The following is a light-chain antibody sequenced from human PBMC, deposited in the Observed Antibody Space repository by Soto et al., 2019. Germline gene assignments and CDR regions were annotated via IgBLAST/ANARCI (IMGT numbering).Light chain of an antibody. J-gene: IGKJ4*01. V-gene: IGKV1-39*01. CDR2: AAS. CDR1: QSIYTY. CDR3: QQTYSTPLT. Sequence: DIQMTQSPSSLSASVGDRVTITCRATQSIYTYLSWYQQKPGKAPKLLISAASSLESGVPSRFSGSRSGTDFSLTISSLQPEDFATYYCQQTYSTPLTFGGGTKVDIK.